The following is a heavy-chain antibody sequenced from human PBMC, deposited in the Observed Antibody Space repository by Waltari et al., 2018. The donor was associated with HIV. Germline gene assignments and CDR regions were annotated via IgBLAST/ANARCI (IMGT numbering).Heavy chain of an antibody. Sequence: EVQLVESGGGLVQPGGSLRRSCAASGFALRSYVMSWVRQAPGKGLEWVSTISGSDGNTYYPDSVQGRFTISRDNSKNTLFLQLNSLRAEDTAVYYCAILIAAAGDFDYWGQGTLVTVSS. D-gene: IGHD6-13*01. CDR2: ISGSDGNT. V-gene: IGHV3-23*04. CDR3: AILIAAAGDFDY. J-gene: IGHJ4*02. CDR1: GFALRSYV.